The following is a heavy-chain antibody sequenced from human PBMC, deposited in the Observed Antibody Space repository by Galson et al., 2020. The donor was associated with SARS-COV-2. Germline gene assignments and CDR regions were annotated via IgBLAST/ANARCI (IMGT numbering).Heavy chain of an antibody. V-gene: IGHV4-34*01. CDR2: INHSGST. D-gene: IGHD6-13*01. Sequence: SQASETLSLTCAVYGGSFSGYYCSWIRQPPGKGLEWIGEINHSGSTNYNPSPKSRVTISVDTSKNQFSLKLSSVTAADTAVYYCARGAYSSSWYGEINWFDPWGQGTLVTVSS. CDR3: ARGAYSSSWYGEINWFDP. J-gene: IGHJ5*02. CDR1: GGSFSGYY.